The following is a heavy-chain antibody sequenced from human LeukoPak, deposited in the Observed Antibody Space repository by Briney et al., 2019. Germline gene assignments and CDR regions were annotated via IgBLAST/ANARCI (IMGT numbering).Heavy chain of an antibody. J-gene: IGHJ4*02. V-gene: IGHV6-1*01. CDR1: GDSVSNNSAV. CDR2: TYYRSKWYN. Sequence: SQTLSLTCAISGDSVSNNSAVWNWIRQSPSRGLEWLGRTYYRSKWYNDYGASVKSRITVNPDTSKNQFSLQLNSVTPEDTAVYYCARGDSSGYFDYWGQGTLVTVSS. CDR3: ARGDSSGYFDY. D-gene: IGHD3-22*01.